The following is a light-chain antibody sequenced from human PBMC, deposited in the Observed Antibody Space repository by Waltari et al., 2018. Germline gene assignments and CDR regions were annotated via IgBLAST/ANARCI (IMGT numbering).Light chain of an antibody. V-gene: IGKV1-5*01. CDR2: NAS. J-gene: IGKJ4*01. Sequence: DVQMTQSPSTLTASVGDRVTITCRARQSGSRRLAWYQQTPGKAPNLLIYNASTLGGGVPSRFSGSGSGTEFTLTISSLQPDDFVTYYCQQYSTYPLTFGGGTKVEI. CDR3: QQYSTYPLT. CDR1: QSGSRR.